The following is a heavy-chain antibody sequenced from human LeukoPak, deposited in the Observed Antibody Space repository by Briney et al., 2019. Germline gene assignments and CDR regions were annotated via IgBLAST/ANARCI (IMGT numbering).Heavy chain of an antibody. CDR1: GFTFSSYW. CDR3: ARAPSEIGGYYPEYFRH. CDR2: IKSDGNT. D-gene: IGHD3-22*01. J-gene: IGHJ1*01. Sequence: PGGSRRLSCAASGFTFSSYWMHGVRQAPGKGLVWVSRIKSDGNTNYADSVKGRFTISRDNAKNTISLQMNSLRAEDTGVYYCARAPSEIGGYYPEYFRHWGQGTLVTASS. V-gene: IGHV3-74*01.